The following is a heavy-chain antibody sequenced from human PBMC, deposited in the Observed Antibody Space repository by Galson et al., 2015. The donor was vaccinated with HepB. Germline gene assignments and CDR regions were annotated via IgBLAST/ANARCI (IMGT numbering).Heavy chain of an antibody. CDR2: INPSGGST. J-gene: IGHJ6*02. CDR3: AREAIIAAAGHTQYYYYGMDV. D-gene: IGHD6-13*01. V-gene: IGHV1-46*01. CDR1: GYTFTSYY. Sequence: SVKVSCKVSGYTFTSYYMHWVRQAPGQGLEWMGIINPSGGSTSYAQKFQGRVTMTRDTSTSTVYMELSSLRSEDTAVYYCAREAIIAAAGHTQYYYYGMDVWGQGTTVTVSS.